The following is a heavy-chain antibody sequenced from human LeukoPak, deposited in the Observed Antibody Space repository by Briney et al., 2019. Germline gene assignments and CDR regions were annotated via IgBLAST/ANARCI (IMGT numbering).Heavy chain of an antibody. J-gene: IGHJ3*02. V-gene: IGHV4-34*01. CDR2: INHSGST. Sequence: SESLSLTCAVYGGSFSGYYWSWIRQPPGKGLEWIGEINHSGSTNYNPSLKSRVTISVDTSKNQFSLKLSSVTAADTAVYYCARAGAYCGGDCYSGAFDIWGQGTMVTVSS. D-gene: IGHD2-21*02. CDR3: ARAGAYCGGDCYSGAFDI. CDR1: GGSFSGYY.